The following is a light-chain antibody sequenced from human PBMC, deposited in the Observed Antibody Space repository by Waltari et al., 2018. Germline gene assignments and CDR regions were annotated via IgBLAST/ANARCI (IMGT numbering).Light chain of an antibody. Sequence: QSALTQPASVSGSPGQSITISCTGTSSDIGTYNYVSWYQQHPAKAPNLLIYDVTYRPSGVSSRFSGSKSGNTASLTISGLQAEDEADYYCNSHTTVSSLVFGTGTKVTVL. J-gene: IGLJ1*01. V-gene: IGLV2-14*03. CDR3: NSHTTVSSLV. CDR2: DVT. CDR1: SSDIGTYNY.